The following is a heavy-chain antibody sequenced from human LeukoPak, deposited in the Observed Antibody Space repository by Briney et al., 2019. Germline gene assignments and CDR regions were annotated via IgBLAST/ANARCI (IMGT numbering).Heavy chain of an antibody. V-gene: IGHV1-18*01. CDR1: GYTFTSYG. Sequence: ASVKVSCKASGYTFTSYGISRVRQAPGQGLEWMGWISAYNGNTNYAQKLQGRVTMTTDTSTSTAYMELRSLRSDDTAVYYCATLKWELLSFDYWGQGTLVTVSS. CDR2: ISAYNGNT. D-gene: IGHD1-26*01. J-gene: IGHJ4*02. CDR3: ATLKWELLSFDY.